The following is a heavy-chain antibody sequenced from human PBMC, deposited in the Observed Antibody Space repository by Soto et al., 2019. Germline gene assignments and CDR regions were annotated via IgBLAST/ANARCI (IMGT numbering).Heavy chain of an antibody. J-gene: IGHJ4*02. D-gene: IGHD1-26*01. V-gene: IGHV3-30-3*01. CDR1: GFTFSNYA. CDR2: ISYDGSNI. Sequence: QVQLVESGGGVVQPGRSLRLSCAASGFTFSNYAVHWVRQAPGKGLEWVTVISYDGSNIYYADSVKGRLTVSRDNAKNTVYLHVNTLRDEDTAVYYCARGGAMGVDYWGQGTLVTVSS. CDR3: ARGGAMGVDY.